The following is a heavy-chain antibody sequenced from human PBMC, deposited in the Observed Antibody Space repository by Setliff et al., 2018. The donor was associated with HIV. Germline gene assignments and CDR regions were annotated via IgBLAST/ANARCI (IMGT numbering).Heavy chain of an antibody. V-gene: IGHV4-34*01. Sequence: PSETLSLTCAVYGGSFSGYYWGWVRQPPGKGLEWVGNVDYTGSTYYNPSLKSRVTISVDTSKNQFSLRLNSVTAADTAVYYCARQGNIVVVTSSDYWGQGTLVTVSS. CDR3: ARQGNIVVVTSSDY. CDR2: VDYTGST. D-gene: IGHD2-21*02. CDR1: GGSFSGYY. J-gene: IGHJ4*02.